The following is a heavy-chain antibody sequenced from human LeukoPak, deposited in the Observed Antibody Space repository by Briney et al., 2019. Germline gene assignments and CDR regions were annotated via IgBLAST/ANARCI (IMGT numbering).Heavy chain of an antibody. J-gene: IGHJ3*02. Sequence: GASVKVSCKASGGTFSSYAISWVRQAPGQGLEWMGGIIPIFGTANYAQKFQGRVTMTRNTSISTAYMELSSLRSEDTAVYYCARTKNFGVVIIMDAFDIWGQGTMVTVSS. D-gene: IGHD3-3*01. CDR2: IIPIFGTA. V-gene: IGHV1-69*05. CDR3: ARTKNFGVVIIMDAFDI. CDR1: GGTFSSYA.